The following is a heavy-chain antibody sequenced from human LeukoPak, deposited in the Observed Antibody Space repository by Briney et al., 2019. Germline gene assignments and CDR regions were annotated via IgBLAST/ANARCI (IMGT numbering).Heavy chain of an antibody. J-gene: IGHJ4*02. D-gene: IGHD2-2*01. V-gene: IGHV4-30-4*08. CDR2: IYYSGST. CDR1: GGSISSGDYY. CDR3: AREGQGSTHFDY. Sequence: PSQTLSLTCTVSGGSISSGDYYWSWIRQPPGKGLGWIGYIYYSGSTYYNPSLKSRVTISVDTSKNQFSLKLSSVTAADTAVYYCAREGQGSTHFDYWGQGTLVTVSS.